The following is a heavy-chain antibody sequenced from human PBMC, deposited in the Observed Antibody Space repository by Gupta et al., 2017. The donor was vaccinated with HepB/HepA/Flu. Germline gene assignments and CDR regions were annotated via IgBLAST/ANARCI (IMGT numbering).Heavy chain of an antibody. CDR1: GFTFSNYE. J-gene: IGHJ4*02. D-gene: IGHD2-15*01. Sequence: EVQLVDSGGGLVQPGGSLRLSFAASGFTFSNYELNWVRQAPGKGLEWGSYINHAGGKIKYADAWNGRFTIYRDNDKRDLFLQMNRLRVDDQGGYYCAKGWWTGSTWKFLDQWGQGTLVIVSS. V-gene: IGHV3-48*03. CDR2: INHAGGKI. CDR3: AKGWWTGSTWKFLDQ.